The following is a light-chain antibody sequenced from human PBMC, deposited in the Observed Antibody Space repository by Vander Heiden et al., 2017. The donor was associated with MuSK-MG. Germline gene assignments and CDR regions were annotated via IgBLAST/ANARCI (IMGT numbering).Light chain of an antibody. CDR2: LGS. V-gene: IGKV2-28*01. J-gene: IGKJ4*01. Sequence: DIVMTQSPLSLSLTPGEPASISCRSSQSLLHCNGYNYLDWYLQKPGQSPQLLIYLGSNRASGVPDRFSGSGSGTDFTLKISRVEAEDVGVYYCRQALQTLITFGGGTRLEIK. CDR1: QSLLHCNGYNY. CDR3: RQALQTLIT.